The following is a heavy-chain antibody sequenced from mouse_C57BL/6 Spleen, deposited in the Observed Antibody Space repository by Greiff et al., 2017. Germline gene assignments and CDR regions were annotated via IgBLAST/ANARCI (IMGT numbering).Heavy chain of an antibody. V-gene: IGHV1-53*01. J-gene: IGHJ4*01. CDR3: ARSGYDYDGRASMDY. D-gene: IGHD2-4*01. CDR1: GYTFTSYW. Sequence: VQLQQPGTELVKPGASVKLSCTASGYTFTSYWMHWVKQRPGQGLEWIGNINPSNGGTNYNEKFKSQATLTVDKSSSTAYMQLSSLTSEDSAVYYCARSGYDYDGRASMDYWGQGTSVTVSS. CDR2: INPSNGGT.